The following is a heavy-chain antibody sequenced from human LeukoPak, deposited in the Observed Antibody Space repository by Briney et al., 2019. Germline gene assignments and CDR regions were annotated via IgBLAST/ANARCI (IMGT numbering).Heavy chain of an antibody. CDR3: ARRAGAYTHPYDY. J-gene: IGHJ4*02. V-gene: IGHV3-23*01. Sequence: GGSLRLSCAASGFTFSSYARSWVRQAPGKGLELVSAISGRGGSTYYADSVKGRFTIYRDNSKNTLYLQMNSLRAEDTAVHYCARRAGAYTHPYDYWGQGTLVTVSS. D-gene: IGHD3-16*01. CDR1: GFTFSSYA. CDR2: ISGRGGST.